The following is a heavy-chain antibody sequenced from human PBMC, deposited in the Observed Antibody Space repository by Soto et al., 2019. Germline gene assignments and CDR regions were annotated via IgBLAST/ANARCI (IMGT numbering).Heavy chain of an antibody. CDR3: ARLSGYGGSAYFDY. J-gene: IGHJ4*02. CDR2: IYYSGST. V-gene: IGHV4-30-4*01. Sequence: TSETLSLTCTVSGGSISSGDYYWSWIRQPPGKGLEWIGYIYYSGSTYYNPSLKSRVTISVDTSKNQFSLKLSSVTAADTAVYYCARLSGYGGSAYFDYWGQGTLVTVSS. D-gene: IGHD5-12*01. CDR1: GGSISSGDYY.